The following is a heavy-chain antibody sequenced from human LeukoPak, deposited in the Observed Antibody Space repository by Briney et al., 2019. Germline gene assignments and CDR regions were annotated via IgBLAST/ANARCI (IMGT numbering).Heavy chain of an antibody. J-gene: IGHJ4*02. CDR3: AKDSRGSSVRVFDC. Sequence: PGGSLRLSCAASGFTINNYAMTWVRQAPGKGLEWVSSLSGSGGSTYYADSVKGRFIISRDNSKNTLYLQMNNLRPEDTAVYYCAKDSRGSSVRVFDCWGQGTLVTVSS. CDR2: LSGSGGST. V-gene: IGHV3-23*01. CDR1: GFTINNYA.